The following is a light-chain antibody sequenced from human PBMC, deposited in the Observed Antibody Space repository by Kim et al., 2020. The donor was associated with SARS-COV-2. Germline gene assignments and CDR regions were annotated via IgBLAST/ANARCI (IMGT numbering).Light chain of an antibody. Sequence: QSALTQPASVSGSPGQSITISCTGTSSDVGGYNYVSWYQQHPGKAPKLMIYDVSNRPSGVSNRFSGSKSGNTASLTISGLQAEDEADYYCSSYTSSILYVFGTRTKVTVL. V-gene: IGLV2-14*03. CDR2: DVS. J-gene: IGLJ1*01. CDR1: SSDVGGYNY. CDR3: SSYTSSILYV.